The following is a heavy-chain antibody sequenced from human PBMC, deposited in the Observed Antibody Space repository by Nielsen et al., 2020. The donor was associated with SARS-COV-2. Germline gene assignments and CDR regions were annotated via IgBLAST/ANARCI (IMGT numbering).Heavy chain of an antibody. CDR2: IRYDGSNK. CDR1: GFTFSTYG. Sequence: GGSLRLSCAASGFTFSTYGMHWVRQAPGKGLEWVAVIRYDGSNKYYADSVKGRFTISRDNYKNTLYLQMNSLRAEDTAVYYCAREAGVDTAMGGLDYWGQGTLVTVSS. CDR3: AREAGVDTAMGGLDY. J-gene: IGHJ4*02. V-gene: IGHV3-33*01. D-gene: IGHD5-18*01.